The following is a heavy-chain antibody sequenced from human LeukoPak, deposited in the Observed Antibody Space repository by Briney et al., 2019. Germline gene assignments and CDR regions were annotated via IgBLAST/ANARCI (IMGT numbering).Heavy chain of an antibody. CDR2: IYSSGST. CDR3: ARDCTSGSYYHTLCDP. D-gene: IGHD3-10*01. Sequence: SETLSLTCAVSGASISSYYWSWIRQPPGKGLELVGSIYSSGSTNYNPSLKSRVTISLDTSMHQFSLKLSSVTAADTAVYFCARDCTSGSYYHTLCDPWGQGALVTVSS. V-gene: IGHV4-59*01. J-gene: IGHJ5*02. CDR1: GASISSYY.